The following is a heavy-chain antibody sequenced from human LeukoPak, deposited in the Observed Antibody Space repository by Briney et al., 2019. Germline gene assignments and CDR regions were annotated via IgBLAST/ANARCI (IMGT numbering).Heavy chain of an antibody. Sequence: GGSLRLPCAASGFTFSSYSMNWVRQAPGKGLEWVSSISSSGSYIYYADSVKGRFTISRDNAKNSLYLQMNSLRAEDTAVYYCARDFSYDILTGYYPYYYYGMDVWGQGTTVTVSS. CDR1: GFTFSSYS. CDR3: ARDFSYDILTGYYPYYYYGMDV. D-gene: IGHD3-9*01. V-gene: IGHV3-21*01. CDR2: ISSSGSYI. J-gene: IGHJ6*02.